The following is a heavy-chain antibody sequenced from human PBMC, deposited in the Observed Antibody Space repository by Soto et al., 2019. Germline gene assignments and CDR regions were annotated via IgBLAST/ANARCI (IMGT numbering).Heavy chain of an antibody. D-gene: IGHD2-21*01. J-gene: IGHJ6*02. V-gene: IGHV1-18*01. CDR2: ISAYNGNT. CDR3: AREDYSMGGEYGMDV. Sequence: ASVKVSCKASGYTFTSYGISWVRQAPGQGLEWMGWISAYNGNTNYAQKLQGRVTMTTDTSTSTAYMELRSLRSDDTAVYYCAREDYSMGGEYGMDVWGQGTKVTVSS. CDR1: GYTFTSYG.